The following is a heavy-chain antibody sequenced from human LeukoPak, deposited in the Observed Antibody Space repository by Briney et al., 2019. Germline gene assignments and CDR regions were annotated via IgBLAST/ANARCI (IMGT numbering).Heavy chain of an antibody. V-gene: IGHV3-43*01. CDR1: GFIFVDYT. CDR2: ARDGRT. J-gene: IGHJ4*02. Sequence: GGSLRLSCAASGFIFVDYTIHWVRQAPGKALERVALARDGRTMYADSVRGRFTVSRDNSRNSLYLQMNSLRIEDTALYFCAKEGGTIYFDSWGQGTLVTVSS. D-gene: IGHD1-1*01. CDR3: AKEGGTIYFDS.